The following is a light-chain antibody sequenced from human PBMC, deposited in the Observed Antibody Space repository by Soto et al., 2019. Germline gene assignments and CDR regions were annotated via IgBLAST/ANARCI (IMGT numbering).Light chain of an antibody. J-gene: IGKJ1*01. CDR1: QDIXTE. CDR3: LQDFKYPRT. CDR2: GTF. V-gene: IGKV1-6*01. Sequence: AIQMTQSPSSLSASVGDRVTITCRASQDIXTELGWYQQKPGKAPRLLIYGTFSLQSGVPSRFSGSGSGTDFTLTISSLQPDDFATYYCLQDFKYPRTFGQGTKVEVK.